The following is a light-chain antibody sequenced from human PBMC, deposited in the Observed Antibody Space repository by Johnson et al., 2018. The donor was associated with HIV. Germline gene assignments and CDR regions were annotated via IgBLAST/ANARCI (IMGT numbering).Light chain of an antibody. CDR2: ENN. J-gene: IGLJ1*01. CDR1: SSNIGNNY. V-gene: IGLV1-51*02. Sequence: QSVLTQPPSVSAAPGQKVTISCSGSSSNIGNNYVSWYQQLPGTAPKLLIYENNKRPSGIPDRFSGSKSGTSATLGITGPQTGDAADYYCGTWDSSLSVYVFGTGTKVTVL. CDR3: GTWDSSLSVYV.